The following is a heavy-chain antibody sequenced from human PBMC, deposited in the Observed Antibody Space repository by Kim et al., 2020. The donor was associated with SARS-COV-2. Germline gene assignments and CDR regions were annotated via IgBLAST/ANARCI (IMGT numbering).Heavy chain of an antibody. CDR1: GYNFGNHW. CDR2: IDPSDSFT. V-gene: IGHV5-10-1*01. D-gene: IGHD3-10*01. J-gene: IGHJ3*01. CDR3: ATFYGSGTYVPDCFDV. Sequence: GESLKISCEASGYNFGNHWISWVRQKAGEGLEWMGKIDPSDSFTFYSPSFRGHVTFSVDKSINTAYLQWKTLEASDTATYYCATFYGSGTYVPDCFDVWGRGTLVTVSS.